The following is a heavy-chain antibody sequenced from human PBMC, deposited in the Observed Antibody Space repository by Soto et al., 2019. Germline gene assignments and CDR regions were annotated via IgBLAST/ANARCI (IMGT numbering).Heavy chain of an antibody. CDR2: IDPSDSYT. D-gene: IGHD6-6*01. CDR3: ARDEQLVQAYYYYGMDV. J-gene: IGHJ6*02. Sequence: LGGSVKISCNGSGYSFTSDWISWGRQMPWKGLEWMGRIDPSDSYTNYSPSFQGHVTISADKSISTAYLQWSSLKASDTAMYYCARDEQLVQAYYYYGMDVWGQGTTVTVSS. CDR1: GYSFTSDW. V-gene: IGHV5-10-1*01.